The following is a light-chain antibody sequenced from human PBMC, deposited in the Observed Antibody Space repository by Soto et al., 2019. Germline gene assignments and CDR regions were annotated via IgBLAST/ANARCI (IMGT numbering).Light chain of an antibody. CDR1: QSVTSSY. Sequence: EIVLTQSPGTLSFSPVERSTLSRRASQSVTSSYLAWYQQKPGQAPRLVMYGASIRTSGIPDRFSGSGSGTDFTLTISRLEPEDFAVYYCQQYVRSPWTFGQGTKV. CDR3: QQYVRSPWT. J-gene: IGKJ1*01. CDR2: GAS. V-gene: IGKV3-20*01.